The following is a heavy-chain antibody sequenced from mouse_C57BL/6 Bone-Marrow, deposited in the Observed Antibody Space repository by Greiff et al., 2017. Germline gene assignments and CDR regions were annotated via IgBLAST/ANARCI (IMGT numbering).Heavy chain of an antibody. V-gene: IGHV1-55*01. Sequence: QVQLQQPGAELVKPGASVKMSCKASGYTFTSYWITWVKQRPGQGLEWIGDIYPGSGSTNYNEKFKSKATLTVDTASSTAYMQLSSRTSEYSAVYYSARVLYRRFAYWGQGTLVTVSA. CDR3: ARVLYRRFAY. D-gene: IGHD2-14*01. J-gene: IGHJ3*01. CDR1: GYTFTSYW. CDR2: IYPGSGST.